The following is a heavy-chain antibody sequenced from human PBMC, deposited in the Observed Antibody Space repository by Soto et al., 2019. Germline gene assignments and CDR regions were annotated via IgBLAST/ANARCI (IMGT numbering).Heavy chain of an antibody. D-gene: IGHD4-4*01. CDR1: GGSFSGYY. J-gene: IGHJ6*03. CDR2: INHSGST. CDR3: AREGNYVSLPPKLYYYYMDV. Sequence: SETLSLTCAVYGGSFSGYYWSWIRQPPGKGLEWIGEINHSGSTNYNPSLKSRVTISVDTSKNQFSLKLSSVTAADTAVYYCAREGNYVSLPPKLYYYYMDVWGKGTTVTVSS. V-gene: IGHV4-34*01.